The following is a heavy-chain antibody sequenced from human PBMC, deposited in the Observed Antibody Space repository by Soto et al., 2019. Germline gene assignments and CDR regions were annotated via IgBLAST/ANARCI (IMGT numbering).Heavy chain of an antibody. CDR1: GFTFSSCA. V-gene: IGHV3-23*01. J-gene: IGHJ6*04. CDR2: ISGSGGST. Sequence: SGTLRLSCAAPGFTFSSCAMSWFGQAPGKGLEWVSAISGSGGSTCYADSVKGRFTISRDNSKNTLYLEMNSLRGGDTAVDHCAESAARATYVMDVRAK. CDR3: AESAARATYVMDV.